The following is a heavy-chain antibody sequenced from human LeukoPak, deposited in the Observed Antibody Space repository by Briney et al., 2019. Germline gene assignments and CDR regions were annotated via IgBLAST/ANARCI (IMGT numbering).Heavy chain of an antibody. D-gene: IGHD5-12*01. CDR1: GFTFDDYA. CDR3: AKDREYSGYDSLFDY. Sequence: PGRSLRLSCAASGFTFDDYAMHWVRQAPGKGLEWVSGISWNSGSIGYADSVKGRFTISRDNAKNSLYLQMNSLGAEDTALYYCAKDREYSGYDSLFDYWGQGTLVTVSS. CDR2: ISWNSGSI. J-gene: IGHJ4*02. V-gene: IGHV3-9*01.